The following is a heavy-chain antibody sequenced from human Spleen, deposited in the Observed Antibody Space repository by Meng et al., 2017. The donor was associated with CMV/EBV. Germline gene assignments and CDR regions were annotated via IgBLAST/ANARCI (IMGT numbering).Heavy chain of an antibody. CDR1: GGSISSYY. Sequence: SETLSLTCTVSGGSISSYYWSWIRQPPGKGLEWVGYIYYSGSTNYNPSLKSRVTISVDTSKNQFSLKLSSVTAADTAVYYCARDDGYWGQGTLVTVSS. CDR2: IYYSGST. CDR3: ARDDGY. V-gene: IGHV4-59*01. D-gene: IGHD5-24*01. J-gene: IGHJ4*02.